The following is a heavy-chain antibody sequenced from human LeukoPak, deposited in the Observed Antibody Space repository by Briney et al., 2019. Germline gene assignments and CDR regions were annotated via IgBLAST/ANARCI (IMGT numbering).Heavy chain of an antibody. V-gene: IGHV3-48*03. Sequence: PGGSLRLSCAASGFTFSSYEMNWVRQAPGKGLEWVSYISSSGSTIYYADSVKGRFTISRDNAKNFLYLQMNSLRAEDTAVYYCARTYYDILTGYSPYFDYWGQGILVTVSS. J-gene: IGHJ4*02. CDR2: ISSSGSTI. D-gene: IGHD3-9*01. CDR1: GFTFSSYE. CDR3: ARTYYDILTGYSPYFDY.